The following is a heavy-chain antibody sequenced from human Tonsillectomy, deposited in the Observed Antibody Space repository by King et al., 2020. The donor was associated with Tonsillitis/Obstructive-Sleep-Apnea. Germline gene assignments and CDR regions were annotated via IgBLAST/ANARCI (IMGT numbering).Heavy chain of an antibody. Sequence: VQLVESGGGVVQPGTSLRLSCAASGFTFTDYGMHWVRQAPGKGLEWVAVIWYDGSNKFYADSVKGRFTIFRDNSKNTLYLQTNSLRAADTAVYYCARXXRIXYXXXXXXXXXKGIMVTVSS. V-gene: IGHV3-33*01. J-gene: IGHJ6*03. CDR2: IWYDGSNK. CDR1: GFTFTDYG. CDR3: ARXXRIXYXXXXXXX. D-gene: IGHD1-14*01.